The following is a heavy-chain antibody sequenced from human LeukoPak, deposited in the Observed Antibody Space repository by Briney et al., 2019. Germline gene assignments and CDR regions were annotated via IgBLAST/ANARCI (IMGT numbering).Heavy chain of an antibody. V-gene: IGHV3-15*01. D-gene: IGHD3-10*01. Sequence: GGSLRLSCAASGFTFSNAWMSWVRQAPGKGLEWIGRIKSKIDGGATDYAAPVKGRFTISRDNAKNSLYLQMNSLRAEDTAVYYCARENYGSGSYDDYWGQGTLVTVSS. CDR1: GFTFSNAW. J-gene: IGHJ4*01. CDR3: ARENYGSGSYDDY. CDR2: IKSKIDGGAT.